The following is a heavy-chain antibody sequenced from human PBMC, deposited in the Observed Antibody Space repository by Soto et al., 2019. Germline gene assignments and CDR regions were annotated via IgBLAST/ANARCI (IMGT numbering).Heavy chain of an antibody. CDR3: TRGPSGDKVDY. J-gene: IGHJ4*02. CDR1: GGSISRGGSY. V-gene: IGHV4-30-4*08. CDR2: IFYSGST. Sequence: TLSLTGTGSGGSISRGGSYCNWIRQHPGKGLEWIGCIFYSGSTYYNPSVKSRVTISADTSKNQFSLQLSSMSAADTAVYYCTRGPSGDKVDYWGQGTLVTVSS. D-gene: IGHD7-27*01.